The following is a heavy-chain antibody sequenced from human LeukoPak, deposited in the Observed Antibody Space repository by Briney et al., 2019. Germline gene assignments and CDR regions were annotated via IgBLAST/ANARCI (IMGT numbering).Heavy chain of an antibody. Sequence: GGSLRLSCAASGFTFSSYEKNWVRQAPGKGLEWVSYISSSGSTIYYADSVKGRFTISRDNAKNSLYLQMNSLRAEDTAVYYCAREGYGDKRFDYWGQGTLVTVSS. CDR3: AREGYGDKRFDY. CDR2: ISSSGSTI. V-gene: IGHV3-48*03. D-gene: IGHD4-17*01. J-gene: IGHJ4*02. CDR1: GFTFSSYE.